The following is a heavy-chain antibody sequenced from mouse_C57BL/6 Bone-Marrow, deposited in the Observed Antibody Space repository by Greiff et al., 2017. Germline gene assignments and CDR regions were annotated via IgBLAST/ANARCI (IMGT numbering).Heavy chain of an antibody. CDR3: ALLSYYNALDY. Sequence: VKLVESGPGLVQPSQSLSITCTVSGFSLTSYGVHWVRQSPGKGLEWLGVIWRGGSTDYNAAFMSQLSITKDNSKSQVFFKMNSLQADDTAIYSCALLSYYNALDYWGLETSVTVSS. D-gene: IGHD6-1*01. V-gene: IGHV2-5*01. CDR1: GFSLTSYG. CDR2: IWRGGST. J-gene: IGHJ4*01.